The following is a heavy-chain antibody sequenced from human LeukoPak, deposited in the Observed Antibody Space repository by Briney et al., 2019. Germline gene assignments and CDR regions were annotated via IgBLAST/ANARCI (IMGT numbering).Heavy chain of an antibody. CDR1: GGIFSSYT. Sequence: SVKVSCKASGGIFSSYTISWVRQAPGQGLEWMGRIIPLLGIANYAQRFQGRVTIIADKSTSTAYMELSSLRSEDTAVYYCARDDADSAYADGDYWGQGTLVTVSS. CDR2: IIPLLGIA. J-gene: IGHJ4*02. CDR3: ARDDADSAYADGDY. D-gene: IGHD5-12*01. V-gene: IGHV1-69*04.